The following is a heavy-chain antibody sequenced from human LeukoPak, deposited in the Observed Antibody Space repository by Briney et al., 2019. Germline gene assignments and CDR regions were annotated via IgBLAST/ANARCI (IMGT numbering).Heavy chain of an antibody. V-gene: IGHV3-53*01. CDR2: IYSGGST. CDR1: GSTVSSNY. Sequence: PGGSLRLSCAAPGSTVSSNYMSWVRQAPGKGLEWVSVIYSGGSTYYADSAKGRFTISRDNSKNTLYLQMNSLRAEDTAVYYCARARIAAAGYYFDYWGQGTLVTVSS. CDR3: ARARIAAAGYYFDY. J-gene: IGHJ4*02. D-gene: IGHD6-13*01.